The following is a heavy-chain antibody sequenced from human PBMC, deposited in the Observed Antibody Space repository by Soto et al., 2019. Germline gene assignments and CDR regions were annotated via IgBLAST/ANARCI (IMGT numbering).Heavy chain of an antibody. V-gene: IGHV3-7*05. CDR3: ARDVSPGSGPYYLEAFDM. CDR1: GFTFSDYW. Sequence: EVQLVESGGGLVQPGESLRLSCAASGFTFSDYWMTWVRQAPGKGLEWVANIKKDESKKSYLDSVRGRFTISRDNARNSLYLQMDSLRDEDTALYYCARDVSPGSGPYYLEAFDMWGQGTRVTVSS. CDR2: IKKDESKK. J-gene: IGHJ3*02. D-gene: IGHD3-22*01.